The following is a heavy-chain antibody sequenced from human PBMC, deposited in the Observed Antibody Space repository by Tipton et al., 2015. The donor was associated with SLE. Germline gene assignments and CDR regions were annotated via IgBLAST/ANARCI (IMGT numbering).Heavy chain of an antibody. CDR1: GGSFSGYY. V-gene: IGHV4-34*01. CDR3: ARAPSWELLFAWYFDL. J-gene: IGHJ2*01. CDR2: INHSGST. Sequence: TLSLTCAVYGGSFSGYYWSWIRQPPGKGLEWIGEINHSGSTNYNPSLKSRVTISVDTSKNQFSLKLSSVAAADTAVYYCARAPSWELLFAWYFDLWGRGTLVTVSS. D-gene: IGHD2-15*01.